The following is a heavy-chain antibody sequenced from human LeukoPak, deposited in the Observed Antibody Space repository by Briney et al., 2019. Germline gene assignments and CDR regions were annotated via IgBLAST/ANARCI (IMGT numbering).Heavy chain of an antibody. CDR1: GYASTSYG. D-gene: IGHD4-11*01. Sequence: GASVKVSCKASGYASTSYGISWVRQAPGQGLEWMGWISGYNGNTNYAQKFQGRVTMTTDTSTSTAHMELRRLRSDDTAVYYCARSEYSNYINYFDPWGQGTLVTVSS. J-gene: IGHJ5*02. CDR2: ISGYNGNT. CDR3: ARSEYSNYINYFDP. V-gene: IGHV1-18*01.